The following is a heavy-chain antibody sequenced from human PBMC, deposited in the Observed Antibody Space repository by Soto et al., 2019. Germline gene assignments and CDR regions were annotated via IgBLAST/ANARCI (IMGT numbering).Heavy chain of an antibody. CDR3: ARGLTTSDY. D-gene: IGHD4-17*01. Sequence: GGSLRLSCAASGFTFSTYVMHWVRQAPGKGLEWVALVWADGSKTYYADSVKGRFTISRDNSKNTLYLQMNSLRAEDTAVYYCARGLTTSDYWGQGTLVTVSS. V-gene: IGHV3-33*01. J-gene: IGHJ4*02. CDR2: VWADGSKT. CDR1: GFTFSTYV.